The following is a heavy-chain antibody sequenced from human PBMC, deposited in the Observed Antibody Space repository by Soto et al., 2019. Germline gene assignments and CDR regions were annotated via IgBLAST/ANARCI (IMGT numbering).Heavy chain of an antibody. D-gene: IGHD6-13*01. CDR3: AREGIAAAGDY. CDR2: IKQDGSEK. J-gene: IGHJ4*02. Sequence: GGSLILSCAASGFTFSSYWMSWVRQAPGMGLEWVANIKQDGSEKNYVDSVKGRFTISRDNAKNSVYLQMNSLRAEDTAVYFCAREGIAAAGDYWGQGTLVTVSS. V-gene: IGHV3-7*01. CDR1: GFTFSSYW.